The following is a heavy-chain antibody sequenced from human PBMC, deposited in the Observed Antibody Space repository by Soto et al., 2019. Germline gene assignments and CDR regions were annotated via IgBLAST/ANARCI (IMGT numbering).Heavy chain of an antibody. V-gene: IGHV4-39*01. J-gene: IGHJ4*02. CDR2: SSYNGGT. CDR1: TDSNNFSNSY. CDR3: ARHRIEVVWRGFDY. Sequence: SETLSLTCTVFTDSNNFSNSYWGWIRQPPGEGLQWIGSSSYNGGTFFNPSLKGRVDISIDASKRQSSLQVTSVTAADSAVYYCARHRIEVVWRGFDYWGQGTLVTVSS. D-gene: IGHD1-1*01.